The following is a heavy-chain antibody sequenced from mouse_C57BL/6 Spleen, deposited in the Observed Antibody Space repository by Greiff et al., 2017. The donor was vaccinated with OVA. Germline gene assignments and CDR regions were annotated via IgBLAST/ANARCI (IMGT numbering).Heavy chain of an antibody. D-gene: IGHD1-1*01. CDR1: GFSLTSYG. V-gene: IGHV2-2*01. CDR3: AIITTVGAMDY. CDR2: IWSGGST. Sequence: VKLVESEGGLVQPSQSLSITCTVSGFSLTSYGVHWVRQSPGKGLEWLGVIWSGGSTDYNAAFISRLSISKDNSKIQVFFKMNSLQADDTAIDYCAIITTVGAMDYWGQGTSVTVSS. J-gene: IGHJ4*01.